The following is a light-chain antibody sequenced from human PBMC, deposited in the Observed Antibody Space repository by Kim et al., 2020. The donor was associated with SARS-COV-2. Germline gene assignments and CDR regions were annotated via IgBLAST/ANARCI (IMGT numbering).Light chain of an antibody. CDR1: KLGDEV. V-gene: IGLV3-1*01. CDR2: QNN. CDR3: QSWDSSMWV. Sequence: SYELTHPPSVSVSPGQTASITCPGDKLGDEVASWYQQRPGQSPVLVISQNNRRPSGIPERFSGSNSGNTATLTIPETQPVDEADYYCQSWDSSMWVFGGGTKLTVL. J-gene: IGLJ3*02.